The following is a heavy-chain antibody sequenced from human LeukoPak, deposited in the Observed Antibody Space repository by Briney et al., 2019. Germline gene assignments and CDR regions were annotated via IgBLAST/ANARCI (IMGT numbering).Heavy chain of an antibody. V-gene: IGHV1-2*02. J-gene: IGHJ4*02. D-gene: IGHD3-16*02. CDR3: ARGKITFGGVIVDY. CDR2: INPNSGGT. Sequence: ASVKVSCKASGYTFTGYYMHWVRQAPGQGLEWMGWINPNSGGTNYAQKFQGRVTMTRDTSISTAYMELSRLRSDDMAVYYCARGKITFGGVIVDYWGQGTLVTVSS. CDR1: GYTFTGYY.